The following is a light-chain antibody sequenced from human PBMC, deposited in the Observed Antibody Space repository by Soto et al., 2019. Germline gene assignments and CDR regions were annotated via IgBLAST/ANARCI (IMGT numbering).Light chain of an antibody. CDR3: QQSYSSPPT. J-gene: IGKJ1*01. CDR2: AAS. Sequence: DIQMTQSPSSLSASVEDRVIITCRASQSISNHLNWYQQKPGKAPKLLIFAASSFQSVVPSRFSGSRSGPDFTLTISSLQPEDFATYYCQQSYSSPPTFGPRTKVDIK. CDR1: QSISNH. V-gene: IGKV1-39*01.